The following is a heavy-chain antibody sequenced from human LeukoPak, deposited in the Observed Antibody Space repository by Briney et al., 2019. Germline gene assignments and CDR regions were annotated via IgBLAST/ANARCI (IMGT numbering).Heavy chain of an antibody. D-gene: IGHD6-19*01. Sequence: GGSLRLSCAASGFTFSSYAMSWVRQAPGKGLEWVSAISGSGGSTYYADSVKGRFTISRDTSKNTLYLQMNSLRAEDTAVYYCAKVLQWLVRGGFDYWGQGTLVTVSS. CDR1: GFTFSSYA. J-gene: IGHJ4*02. V-gene: IGHV3-23*01. CDR3: AKVLQWLVRGGFDY. CDR2: ISGSGGST.